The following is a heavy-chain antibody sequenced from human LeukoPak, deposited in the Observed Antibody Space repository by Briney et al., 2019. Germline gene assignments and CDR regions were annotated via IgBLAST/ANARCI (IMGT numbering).Heavy chain of an antibody. V-gene: IGHV1-69*05. J-gene: IGHJ4*02. CDR3: ARTLFFGVVTRFDY. CDR2: IIPIFGTA. CDR1: GGTFSSYA. D-gene: IGHD3-3*01. Sequence: SVKVSCKASGGTFSSYAISWVRQAPGQGLEWMGRIIPIFGTANYAQKFQGRVTITTDESTSTAYMELSSLRFEDTAVYYCARTLFFGVVTRFDYWGQGTLVTVSS.